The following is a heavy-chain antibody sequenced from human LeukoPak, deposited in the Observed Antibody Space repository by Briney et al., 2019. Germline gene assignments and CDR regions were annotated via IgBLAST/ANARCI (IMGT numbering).Heavy chain of an antibody. CDR2: IDPSDSYT. Sequence: GEFRRISCKGSGYSFTSYWISWVRQMPGKGLEWMGRIDPSDSYTNYSPSFQGHVTISADKSISTAYLQWHSLKASDTAMYYCARDTGPRGYSYGGIDYWGQGNLRSVSS. CDR1: GYSFTSYW. J-gene: IGHJ4*02. D-gene: IGHD5-12*01. CDR3: ARDTGPRGYSYGGIDY. V-gene: IGHV5-10-1*01.